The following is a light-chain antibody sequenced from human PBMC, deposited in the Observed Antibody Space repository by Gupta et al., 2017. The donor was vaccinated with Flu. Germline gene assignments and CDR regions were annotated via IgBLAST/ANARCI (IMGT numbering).Light chain of an antibody. CDR2: GAS. CDR1: QSVSSN. Sequence: EIVLTQSPATLSVSPGERATLSCRASQSVSSNLTWYQQKPGQYPRLLIYGASTRATGIPARFSGSGSGTEFTLIISSLQSEDFAVYYCQKYNKRTSLTFGGGTKVEIK. V-gene: IGKV3-15*01. CDR3: QKYNKRTSLT. J-gene: IGKJ4*01.